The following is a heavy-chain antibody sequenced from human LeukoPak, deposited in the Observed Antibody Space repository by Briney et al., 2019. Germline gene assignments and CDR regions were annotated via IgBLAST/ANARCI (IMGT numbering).Heavy chain of an antibody. Sequence: ASVKVSCKASGYTFTSYYMHWVRQAPGQGLEWIGIINPSGGSTSYAQKFQGRVTMTRDTSTSTVYMELSSLRSEDTAVYYCARETYYDILTGYYTFDYWGQGTLVTVSS. CDR2: INPSGGST. J-gene: IGHJ4*02. CDR3: ARETYYDILTGYYTFDY. CDR1: GYTFTSYY. V-gene: IGHV1-46*01. D-gene: IGHD3-9*01.